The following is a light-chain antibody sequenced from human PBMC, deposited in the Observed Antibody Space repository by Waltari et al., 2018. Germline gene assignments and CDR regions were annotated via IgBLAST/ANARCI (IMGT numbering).Light chain of an antibody. CDR2: DVN. V-gene: IGLV2-14*01. CDR3: SSFTSSSTYV. J-gene: IGLJ1*01. Sequence: QSALTQPAPVSGSPGQSIALSCTGAIGDGGAYTYVSWSQQHPGKAPKLMIYDVNKRPSGVSDRFSGSKSGNTASLTISGLQAEDEADYYCSSFTSSSTYVFGTGTKVTVL. CDR1: IGDGGAYTY.